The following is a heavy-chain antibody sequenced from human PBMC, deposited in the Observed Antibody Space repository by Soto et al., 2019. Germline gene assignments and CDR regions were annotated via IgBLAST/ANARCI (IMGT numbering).Heavy chain of an antibody. J-gene: IGHJ4*02. D-gene: IGHD4-17*01. CDR3: ARGTTVETGSY. CDR2: ISAYNRNT. CDR1: GYTFTSYG. Sequence: QVQLVQSGAEVKKPGASVKVSCKASGYTFTSYGINWVRQAPGQGLEWMGWISAYNRNTNHEQKLQGRVTITPNTPTSTASRELRTLRSDDTAVYYCARGTTVETGSYWGQGTLVTVSS. V-gene: IGHV1-18*01.